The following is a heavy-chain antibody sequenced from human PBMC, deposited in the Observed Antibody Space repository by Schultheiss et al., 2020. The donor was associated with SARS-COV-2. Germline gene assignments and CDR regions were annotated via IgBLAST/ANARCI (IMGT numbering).Heavy chain of an antibody. V-gene: IGHV4-31*11. D-gene: IGHD2-8*01. J-gene: IGHJ4*02. CDR1: GGSFSGYY. CDR2: IYYSGST. CDR3: ARVSKKCMLDY. Sequence: SETLSLTCAVYGGSFSGYYWGWIRQHPGKGLEWIGYIYYSGSTYYNPSLKSRVTISVDTSKNQFSLKLSSVTAADTAVYYCARVSKKCMLDYWGQGTLVTVSS.